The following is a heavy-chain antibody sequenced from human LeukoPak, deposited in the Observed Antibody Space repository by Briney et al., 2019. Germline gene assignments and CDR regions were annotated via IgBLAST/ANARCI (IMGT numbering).Heavy chain of an antibody. D-gene: IGHD3-16*01. J-gene: IGHJ4*02. V-gene: IGHV4-31*03. CDR3: ARVVDQIDGWGSYVDY. CDR1: GGSISSYNSF. CDR2: ISYSGST. Sequence: PSETLSLTCSVSGGSISSYNSFWTWIRQPPGKGLEWIGYISYSGSTYYDPSLKNRITISADTSKNQFSLKLSSVTAADTAVYYCARVVDQIDGWGSYVDYWGQGTLVIVSS.